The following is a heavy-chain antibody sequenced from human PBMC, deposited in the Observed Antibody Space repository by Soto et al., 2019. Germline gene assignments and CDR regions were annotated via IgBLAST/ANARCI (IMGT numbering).Heavy chain of an antibody. CDR3: VKGDKTSIFIDY. V-gene: IGHV3-23*01. CDR2: ISGSDGST. D-gene: IGHD2-21*01. J-gene: IGHJ4*02. Sequence: EVQLLESGGGLVQPGGSLRLSCAASGFTFSSYAMSWVRQAPGKGLEWVSVISGSDGSTYYADSVKGRFTISRDNSKNMLYLQMNSLRAEDTAVYYCVKGDKTSIFIDYWGRGTLVTVSS. CDR1: GFTFSSYA.